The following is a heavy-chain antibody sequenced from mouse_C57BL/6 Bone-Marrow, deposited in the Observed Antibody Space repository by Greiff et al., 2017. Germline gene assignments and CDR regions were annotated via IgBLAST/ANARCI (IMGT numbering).Heavy chain of an antibody. D-gene: IGHD1-1*01. CDR2: IDPSDSYT. CDR3: ARRDLYYYGSADY. Sequence: QVQLQQPGAELVKPGASVKLSCKASGYTFTSYWMQWVKQRPGQGLEWIGEIDPSDSYTNYNQKFKGKATLTVDTSSSTAYMQLSSLTSEDSAVYYCARRDLYYYGSADYWGQGTTRTVSS. J-gene: IGHJ2*01. V-gene: IGHV1-50*01. CDR1: GYTFTSYW.